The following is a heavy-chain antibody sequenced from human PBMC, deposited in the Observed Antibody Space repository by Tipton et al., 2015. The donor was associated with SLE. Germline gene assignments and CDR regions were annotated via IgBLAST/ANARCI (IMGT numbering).Heavy chain of an antibody. CDR1: GGSISSSSYY. V-gene: IGHV4-39*01. CDR2: IYYSGST. D-gene: IGHD2/OR15-2a*01. CDR3: ASRILGVGEDAFDI. Sequence: TLSLTCTVSGGSISSSSYYWGWIRQPPGKGLEWIGSIYYSGSTYYNPSLKSRVTISVDTSKNQFSLKLSSGTAADTAVYYCASRILGVGEDAFDIWGQGTMVTVST. J-gene: IGHJ3*02.